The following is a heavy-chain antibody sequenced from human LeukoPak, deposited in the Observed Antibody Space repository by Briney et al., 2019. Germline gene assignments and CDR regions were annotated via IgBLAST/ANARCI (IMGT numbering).Heavy chain of an antibody. V-gene: IGHV3-48*03. J-gene: IGHJ4*02. D-gene: IGHD5-24*01. Sequence: PGGSLRLSCAASGFTLSSYEMNWVRQAPGRGVGWVSYISSSDSTIYYADSVKGRFTISRDNAKNSLYLQMNSPRAGDTAVYYCARTIEMATISYFDYWGQGTLVTVSS. CDR1: GFTLSSYE. CDR3: ARTIEMATISYFDY. CDR2: ISSSDSTI.